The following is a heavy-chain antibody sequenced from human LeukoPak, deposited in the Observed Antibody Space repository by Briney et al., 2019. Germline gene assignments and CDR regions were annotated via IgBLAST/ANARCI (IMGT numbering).Heavy chain of an antibody. J-gene: IGHJ5*02. CDR2: INHSGST. CDR1: GGSFSGYY. CDR3: ARGGLNYYGSGSYRKYNWFDP. Sequence: SETLSLTCAVHGGSFSGYYWSWIRQPPGKGLEWIGEINHSGSTNYNPSLKSRVTISVDTSKNQFSLKLSSVTAADTAVYYCARGGLNYYGSGSYRKYNWFDPWGQGTLVTVSS. D-gene: IGHD3-10*01. V-gene: IGHV4-34*01.